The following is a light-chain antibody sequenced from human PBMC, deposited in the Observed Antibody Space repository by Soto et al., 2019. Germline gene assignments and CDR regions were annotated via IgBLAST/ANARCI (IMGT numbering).Light chain of an antibody. CDR1: QSVSSY. J-gene: IGKJ4*01. CDR2: ATS. CDR3: QQYNNWPLT. V-gene: IGKV3-15*01. Sequence: EIVLTQSPATLSLSQGDRATLTCRASQSVSSYLAWYQQKPGQAPRLLIFATSTMDTGIPARFSGSGSGTEFTLTISSLQSEDFAVYYCQQYNNWPLTFGGGTKVDI.